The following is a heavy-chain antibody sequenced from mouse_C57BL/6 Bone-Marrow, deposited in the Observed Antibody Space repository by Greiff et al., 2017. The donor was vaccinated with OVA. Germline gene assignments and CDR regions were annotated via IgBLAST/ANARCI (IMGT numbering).Heavy chain of an antibody. CDR2: ISDGGSYT. Sequence: DVMLVESGGGLVKPGGSLKLSCAASGFTFSSYAMSWVRQTPEKRLEWVATISDGGSYTYYPDNVKGRFTISRDNAKNNLYLQMSHLKSEDTAMYYCASAYYGNYWGQGTTLTVSS. D-gene: IGHD2-1*01. CDR3: ASAYYGNY. V-gene: IGHV5-4*03. J-gene: IGHJ2*01. CDR1: GFTFSSYA.